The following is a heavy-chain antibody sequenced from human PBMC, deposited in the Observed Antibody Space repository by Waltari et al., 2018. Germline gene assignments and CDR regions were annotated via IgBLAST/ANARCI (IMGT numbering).Heavy chain of an antibody. CDR1: GYTFTSYD. CDR3: ARGLGYCSSTSCSAGWFDP. Sequence: QVQLVQSGAEVKKPGASVKVSCKASGYTFTSYDINWVRQATGQGLEWMGWMNPNSGNTGYAQKFQGRVTITRNTSISTAYMELSSLRSEDTAVYYCARGLGYCSSTSCSAGWFDPWGQGTLVTVSS. D-gene: IGHD2-2*01. V-gene: IGHV1-8*03. J-gene: IGHJ5*02. CDR2: MNPNSGNT.